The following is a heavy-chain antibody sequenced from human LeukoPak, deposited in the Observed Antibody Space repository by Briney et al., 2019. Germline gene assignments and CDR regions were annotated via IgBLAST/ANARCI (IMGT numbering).Heavy chain of an antibody. D-gene: IGHD1-26*01. Sequence: GGSLRLSCVASGFTFSSYGMHWVRQAPGKGLEWVAVISYDGSTTYYADSVKGRFTISRDNSKNTLYLQMNSLRAEDTALYYCARTMYITGSSDFDYWGQGTLVTVSS. J-gene: IGHJ4*02. V-gene: IGHV3-30*03. CDR2: ISYDGSTT. CDR1: GFTFSSYG. CDR3: ARTMYITGSSDFDY.